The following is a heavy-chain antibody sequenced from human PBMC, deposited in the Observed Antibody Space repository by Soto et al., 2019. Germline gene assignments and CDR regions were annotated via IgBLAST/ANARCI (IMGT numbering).Heavy chain of an antibody. D-gene: IGHD4-17*01. CDR1: GDSIRNRNYY. J-gene: IGHJ1*01. V-gene: IGHV4-39*01. CDR3: AQYGVGRSAEYFQY. CDR2: RYDDEST. Sequence: SETLSLTCTVSGDSIRNRNYYWGWIRQPPGKGLEWIVSRYDDESTFYNPSLKRRVTVSIDTSKKQFSLKMTSVTAADMGVYYCAQYGVGRSAEYFQYWGQGTLVTVSS.